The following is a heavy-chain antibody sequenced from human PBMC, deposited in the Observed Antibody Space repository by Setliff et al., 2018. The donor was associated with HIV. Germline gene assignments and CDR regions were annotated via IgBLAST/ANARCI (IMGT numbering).Heavy chain of an antibody. CDR1: GFAFSTFA. Sequence: GGSLRLSCTASGFAFSTFAMHWVRQAPGKGLEWVAVIWYDGNKKDYGDSVKGRFTISRDNSKDTLYLQMSSLRADDTAIYYCARAPGDILTSYFGGLDYWGQGALVTVSS. D-gene: IGHD3-9*01. CDR2: IWYDGNKK. V-gene: IGHV3-33*01. CDR3: ARAPGDILTSYFGGLDY. J-gene: IGHJ4*02.